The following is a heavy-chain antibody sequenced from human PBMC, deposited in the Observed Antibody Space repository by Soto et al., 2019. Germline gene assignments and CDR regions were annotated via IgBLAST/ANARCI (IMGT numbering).Heavy chain of an antibody. CDR1: GGSVSSGNYY. V-gene: IGHV4-61*01. D-gene: IGHD3-22*01. Sequence: QVQLQESGPGLVKPSETLSLTCTVSGGSVSSGNYYWSWIRQPPGKGLEWIGYIHYSGSTNYNPPLKSRVAISVEPSRNQFSLRLSSVTAADTAVYYCARGIHYYDSSGYFEESFDYWGQGTLVTVSS. CDR2: IHYSGST. CDR3: ARGIHYYDSSGYFEESFDY. J-gene: IGHJ4*02.